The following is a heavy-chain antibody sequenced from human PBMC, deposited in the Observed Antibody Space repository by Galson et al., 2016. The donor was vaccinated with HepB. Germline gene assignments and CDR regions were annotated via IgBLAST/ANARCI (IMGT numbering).Heavy chain of an antibody. D-gene: IGHD3-10*01. CDR1: GFTFSSYG. V-gene: IGHV3-30*03. CDR3: ARDRDGYYGSGTLPGNWFDP. CDR2: ITYDGRIK. J-gene: IGHJ5*02. Sequence: SLRLSCAASGFTFSSYGMHWVRQAPGKGLEWVAVITYDGRIKYYADSVKGRFTISRDNSKNTLYLQMNNLRAEDTAVYYCARDRDGYYGSGTLPGNWFDPWGQGTLVTVYS.